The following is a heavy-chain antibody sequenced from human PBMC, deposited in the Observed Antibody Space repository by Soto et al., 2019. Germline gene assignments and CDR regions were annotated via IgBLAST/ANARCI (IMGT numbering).Heavy chain of an antibody. Sequence: GGSLRLSCAASGFTFSSYGMHWFRQAPGKGLEWVAVIWYDGSNKYYADSVKGRFTISRDNSKNTLYLQMNSLRAEDTAVYYCARDPYDILTGYYLPDAFDIWGQGTMVTVSS. CDR2: IWYDGSNK. V-gene: IGHV3-33*01. J-gene: IGHJ3*02. CDR3: ARDPYDILTGYYLPDAFDI. CDR1: GFTFSSYG. D-gene: IGHD3-9*01.